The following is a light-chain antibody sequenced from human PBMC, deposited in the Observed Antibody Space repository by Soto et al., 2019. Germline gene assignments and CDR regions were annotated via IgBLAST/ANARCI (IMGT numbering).Light chain of an antibody. J-gene: IGKJ1*01. CDR3: QQSYSTPRT. V-gene: IGKV1-12*01. Sequence: DIQMTQSPSSVSSSLGDRVTITCRASQGISSWLAWYQQKPGKAPKLLIYAASSLQSGVPSRFSGSGYGTDFTLTMSRLKPEDFATYYCQQSYSTPRTFGQGTKVDIK. CDR2: AAS. CDR1: QGISSW.